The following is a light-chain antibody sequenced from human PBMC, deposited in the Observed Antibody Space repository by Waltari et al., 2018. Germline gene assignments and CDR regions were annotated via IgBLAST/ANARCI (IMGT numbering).Light chain of an antibody. CDR3: QQYNKWPRT. CDR2: GAS. CDR1: QSVGSN. V-gene: IGKV3-15*01. J-gene: IGKJ1*01. Sequence: EIVMTQSPVTLSVSPGERATLSCRASQSVGSNLAWYQQKPGKATSLLIYGASTRANGIPGRFSGRGSGTECTLTLSSLQSEDFAVYYCQQYNKWPRTFGQGTKVEIK.